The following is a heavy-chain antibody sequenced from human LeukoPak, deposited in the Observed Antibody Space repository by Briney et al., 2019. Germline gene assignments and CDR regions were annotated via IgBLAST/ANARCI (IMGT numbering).Heavy chain of an antibody. CDR1: GSTFTNYY. CDR3: SREGPYSDSSRSRFDY. J-gene: IGHJ4*02. V-gene: IGHV1-46*01. CDR2: INPSGGST. D-gene: IGHD6-6*01. Sequence: ASVKLSCKASGSTFTNYYIHWVRQAHGQGLGWTGIINPSGGSTSYAQKFQGRGTMTRDTYTSTVYMELSSLRSEDTAVYYCSREGPYSDSSRSRFDYWGQGTLVTVSS.